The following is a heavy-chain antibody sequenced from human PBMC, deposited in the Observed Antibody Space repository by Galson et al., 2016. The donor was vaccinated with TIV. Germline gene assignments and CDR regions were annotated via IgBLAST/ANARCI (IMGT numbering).Heavy chain of an antibody. CDR1: LFTFSSSW. V-gene: IGHV3-7*01. D-gene: IGHD3-22*01. Sequence: SLRLSCAASLFTFSSSWLSWVRQAPGKGPEWVANIKKDGSEKNYVDSVKGRFTISRDNAKNSLYLQMNSLRPEDTAVYYCARDLVDDSSGTYHFYYGMDVWGQGTTVTVSS. CDR3: ARDLVDDSSGTYHFYYGMDV. CDR2: IKKDGSEK. J-gene: IGHJ6*02.